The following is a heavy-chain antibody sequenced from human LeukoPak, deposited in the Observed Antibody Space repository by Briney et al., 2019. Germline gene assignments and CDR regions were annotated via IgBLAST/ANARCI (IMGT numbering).Heavy chain of an antibody. CDR2: ISAYNGNT. V-gene: IGHV1-18*01. Sequence: ASVKVSCKASGYTFTSYGISWVRQAPGQGLEWMGWISAYNGNTNYAQKLQGRVTMTTDTSTSTAYMELRSLRSDDTAVYYCARDVMYYYDSSGYYSHNDYWGQGTLVTVSS. CDR1: GYTFTSYG. D-gene: IGHD3-22*01. CDR3: ARDVMYYYDSSGYYSHNDY. J-gene: IGHJ4*02.